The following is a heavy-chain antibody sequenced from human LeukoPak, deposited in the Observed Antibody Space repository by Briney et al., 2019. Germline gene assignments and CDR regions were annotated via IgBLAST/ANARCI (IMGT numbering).Heavy chain of an antibody. CDR1: GFTFSSYA. Sequence: GGSLTLSCAASGFTFSSYAMSWVRQAPGKGLEWVSVISGSGGSISYADSVKGRFTISRDNSKNTLFLQMNSLRAEDTALYYCAKDRLSTPTAPRFDPWGQGTQVTVSS. CDR2: ISGSGGSI. J-gene: IGHJ5*02. V-gene: IGHV3-23*01. D-gene: IGHD4-23*01. CDR3: AKDRLSTPTAPRFDP.